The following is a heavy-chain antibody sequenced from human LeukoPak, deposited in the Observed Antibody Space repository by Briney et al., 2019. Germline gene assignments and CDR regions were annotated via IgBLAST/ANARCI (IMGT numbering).Heavy chain of an antibody. CDR3: ARSPTSPYDILTGYTGYYFDY. CDR2: IIPILGIA. Sequence: ASVKVSCKASGGTFSSYAISWVRQAPGQGLEWMGRIIPILGIANYAQKFQGRVTITTDESTSTAYMELSSLRSEDTAVYYCARSPTSPYDILTGYTGYYFDYWGQGTLVTVSS. CDR1: GGTFSSYA. V-gene: IGHV1-69*04. D-gene: IGHD3-9*01. J-gene: IGHJ4*02.